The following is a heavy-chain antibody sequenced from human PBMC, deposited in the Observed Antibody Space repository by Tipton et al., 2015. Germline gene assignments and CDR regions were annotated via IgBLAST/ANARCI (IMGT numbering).Heavy chain of an antibody. CDR1: GGSISSSSYY. CDR3: ARLPPPELRYFDWSSHFDY. V-gene: IGHV4-39*01. J-gene: IGHJ4*02. D-gene: IGHD3-9*01. CDR2: IYYSGNT. Sequence: TLSLTCTVSGGSISSSSYYWGWIRQPPGKGLEWIGTIYYSGNTYYNPSLKSRVTISVDTSKNQFSLKLSSVTAADTAVYYCARLPPPELRYFDWSSHFDYWGQGTVVTVSS.